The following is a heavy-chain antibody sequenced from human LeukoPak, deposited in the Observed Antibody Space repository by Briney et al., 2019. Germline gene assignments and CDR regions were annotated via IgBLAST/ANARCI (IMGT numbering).Heavy chain of an antibody. Sequence: GGSLRLSCATSGFTFSSYSINWVRQAPGKGLEWVSYISSGYPTIYYADSVKGRFTISRDNAKNSLYLQMNSLRAGDTAVYYCARGGGGNCSGGRCNFYRYYMDVWGKGTTVTVSS. D-gene: IGHD2-15*01. CDR3: ARGGGGNCSGGRCNFYRYYMDV. V-gene: IGHV3-48*01. CDR1: GFTFSSYS. CDR2: ISSGYPTI. J-gene: IGHJ6*03.